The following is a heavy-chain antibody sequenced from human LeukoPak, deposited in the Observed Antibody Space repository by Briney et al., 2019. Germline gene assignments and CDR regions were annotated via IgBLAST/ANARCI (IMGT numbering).Heavy chain of an antibody. J-gene: IGHJ5*02. CDR3: ARGGRQLVPYNWFDP. CDR2: IYHSGST. V-gene: IGHV4-30-2*01. CDR1: GGSISSGGYY. Sequence: PSETLSLTCTVSGGSISSGGYYWSWIRQPPGKGLEWIGYIYHSGSTYYNPSLKSRVTISVDRSKNQFSLKLSSVTAADTAVYYCARGGRQLVPYNWFDPWGQGTLVTVSS. D-gene: IGHD6-6*01.